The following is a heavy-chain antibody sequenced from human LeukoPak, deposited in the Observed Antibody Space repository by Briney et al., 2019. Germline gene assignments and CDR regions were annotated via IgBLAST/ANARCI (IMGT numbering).Heavy chain of an antibody. Sequence: GSLRLSCAASELTVSGDYMSWLRQAPGKGLEWIGSIYYSGSTYYNPSLKSRVTISVDTSKNQFSLKLSSVTAADTAVYYCANMVRGVIKYWGQGTLVTVSS. V-gene: IGHV4-59*05. CDR1: ELTVSGDY. CDR2: IYYSGST. J-gene: IGHJ4*02. D-gene: IGHD3-10*01. CDR3: ANMVRGVIKY.